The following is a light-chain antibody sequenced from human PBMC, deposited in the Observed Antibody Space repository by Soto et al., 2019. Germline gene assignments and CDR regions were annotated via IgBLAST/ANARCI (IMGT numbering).Light chain of an antibody. CDR1: SSDVGGYNY. V-gene: IGLV2-14*01. J-gene: IGLJ1*01. CDR2: DVS. Sequence: QSVLTQPASVSGSPGQSITISCTGTSSDVGGYNYVSWYQQHPGKALKLMIFDVSDRPSGVSNRFSGSKSGNTSSLTISGLQAEDEADYYCSSYTTSTTAVFGTGTKVTVL. CDR3: SSYTTSTTAV.